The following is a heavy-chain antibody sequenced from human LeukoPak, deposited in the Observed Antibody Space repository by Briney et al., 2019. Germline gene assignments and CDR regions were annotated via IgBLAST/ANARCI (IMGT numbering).Heavy chain of an antibody. CDR3: ARVMTTVKQNDY. CDR2: IRNKAKSYTT. Sequence: GGSLRLSCAASGFTFSDHYMDWVRQAPGKGLEWVGRIRNKAKSYTTEYAASVKGRFTISRDDSKNSLYLQMNSLKTEDTAVYYCARVMTTVKQNDYWGQGTLVTVSS. J-gene: IGHJ4*02. CDR1: GFTFSDHY. D-gene: IGHD4-17*01. V-gene: IGHV3-72*01.